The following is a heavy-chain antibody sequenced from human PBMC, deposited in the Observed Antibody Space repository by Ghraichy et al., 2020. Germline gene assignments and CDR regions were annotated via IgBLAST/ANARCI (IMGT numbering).Heavy chain of an antibody. Sequence: ASVKVSCKTSGYTFTDYYIHWVRQAPGRGLEWMGIINARSGRTTYAQKLQGRVTMTRDTSTSTVYMDLSSLRSEDTAVYYCARSFRQGTDSDYWGQGTLVTVSS. J-gene: IGHJ4*02. CDR1: GYTFTDYY. CDR2: INARSGRT. V-gene: IGHV1-46*01. D-gene: IGHD3-10*01. CDR3: ARSFRQGTDSDY.